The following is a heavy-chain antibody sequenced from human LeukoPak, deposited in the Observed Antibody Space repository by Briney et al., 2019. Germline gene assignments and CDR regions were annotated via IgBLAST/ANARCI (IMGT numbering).Heavy chain of an antibody. V-gene: IGHV1-2*02. CDR3: ARVYSSGWYGDWFDP. D-gene: IGHD6-19*01. CDR1: GYTFTGYY. Sequence: VASVKVSCKASGYTFTGYYMHWVRQAPGQGLEWMGWINPNSGGTNYAQKLRGRVTMTTDTSTSTAYMELRSLRSDDTAVYYCARVYSSGWYGDWFDPWGQGTLVTVSS. J-gene: IGHJ5*02. CDR2: INPNSGGT.